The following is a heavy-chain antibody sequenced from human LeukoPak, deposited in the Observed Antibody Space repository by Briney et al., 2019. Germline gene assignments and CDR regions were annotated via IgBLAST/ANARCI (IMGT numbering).Heavy chain of an antibody. CDR1: GGSFSDYY. Sequence: SETLSLTCAVYGGSFSDYYWNWIRQPPGKGLEWIGEIEHSGSTKYNPSLKSRVTISVDTSKKQFSLKLRSVTAADTAVHYCARSEIDLYYDTRGRYYYYGMDVWGQGTTVTVSS. D-gene: IGHD3-22*01. CDR2: IEHSGST. J-gene: IGHJ6*02. V-gene: IGHV4-34*01. CDR3: ARSEIDLYYDTRGRYYYYGMDV.